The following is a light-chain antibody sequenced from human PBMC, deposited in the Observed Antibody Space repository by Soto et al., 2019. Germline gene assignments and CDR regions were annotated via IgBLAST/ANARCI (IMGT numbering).Light chain of an antibody. CDR3: AAWDDSLNGWV. J-gene: IGLJ3*02. CDR2: GDD. Sequence: QSVLTQPPSVSGAPGQRVTISCTGSSSNLGAGFDVHWYQHLPGRAPKLLINGDDNRPSGVPDRFSGSRSGTSASLAITGLQAEDEADYYCAAWDDSLNGWVFGGGTKLTVL. V-gene: IGLV1-40*01. CDR1: SSNLGAGFD.